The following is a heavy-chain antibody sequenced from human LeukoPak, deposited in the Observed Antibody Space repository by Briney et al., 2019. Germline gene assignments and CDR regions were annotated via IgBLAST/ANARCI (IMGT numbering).Heavy chain of an antibody. Sequence: ASVKVSFKASGYTFTVYYIHWVRQAPGQGPEWMGWINPDSGGTKCAEKFQGRVTMTRDTSISTAYMEVGRLTSDDTAVYYCARGDCSGGSCYRTWGQGTLVTVSS. D-gene: IGHD2-15*01. V-gene: IGHV1-2*02. CDR2: INPDSGGT. J-gene: IGHJ4*02. CDR1: GYTFTVYY. CDR3: ARGDCSGGSCYRT.